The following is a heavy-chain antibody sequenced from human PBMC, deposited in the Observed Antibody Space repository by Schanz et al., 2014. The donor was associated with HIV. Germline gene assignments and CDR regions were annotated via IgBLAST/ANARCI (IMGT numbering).Heavy chain of an antibody. J-gene: IGHJ4*02. Sequence: QVQLVESGGGVVRPGRSLRLSCAASGFSFSNYGMHWVRQAPGKGLEWVAVLSYDGINKYLADSVKGRFTISRDNSKNTLYLQVKSLRAEDTAVYYCAKVAIHSSGWLPFDYWGQGTLVTVSS. D-gene: IGHD6-19*01. V-gene: IGHV3-30*18. CDR3: AKVAIHSSGWLPFDY. CDR1: GFSFSNYG. CDR2: LSYDGINK.